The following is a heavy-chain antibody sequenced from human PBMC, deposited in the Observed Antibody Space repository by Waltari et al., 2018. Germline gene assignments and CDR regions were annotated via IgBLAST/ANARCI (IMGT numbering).Heavy chain of an antibody. D-gene: IGHD3-10*01. CDR3: ATDRTEGRFDY. V-gene: IGHV1-69-2*01. CDR1: GYTFSDYY. J-gene: IGHJ4*02. CDR2: VYPEDGET. Sequence: VQLVQSGAEGEKTGATVKISCKKSGYTFSDYYMQWVQQAPGKGLELMGRVYPEDGETIYAEKFQGTVTITADTSTDTAHMELRSLRSADTAVYSCATDRTEGRFDYWGQGTLVTVSS.